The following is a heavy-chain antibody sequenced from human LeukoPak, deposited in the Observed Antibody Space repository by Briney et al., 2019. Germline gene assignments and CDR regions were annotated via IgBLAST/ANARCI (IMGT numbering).Heavy chain of an antibody. J-gene: IGHJ4*02. V-gene: IGHV4-59*08. Sequence: SETLSLTCTVSGGSISSYYWSWIRQPPGKGLEWIGYAHYSGNTNSNPSLKSRVTISVDTSKNQFSLKLNSVTATDTAVYYCASFQKYFFDCWGQGILVTVSP. CDR2: AHYSGNT. CDR3: ASFQKYFFDC. CDR1: GGSISSYY.